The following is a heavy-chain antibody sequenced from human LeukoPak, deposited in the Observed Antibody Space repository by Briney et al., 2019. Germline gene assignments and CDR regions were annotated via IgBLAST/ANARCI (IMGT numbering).Heavy chain of an antibody. CDR2: INPNSGGT. J-gene: IGHJ6*02. V-gene: IGHV1-2*04. CDR3: ARTEIVVVPALKYGMDV. CDR1: GYTFTGYY. Sequence: ASVKVSCKASGYTFTGYYMHWVRQAPGQGLVWMGWINPNSGGTNYAQKFQGWVTMTRDTSISTAYMELSRLRSDDTAVYYCARTEIVVVPALKYGMDVWGQGTTVTVSS. D-gene: IGHD2-2*01.